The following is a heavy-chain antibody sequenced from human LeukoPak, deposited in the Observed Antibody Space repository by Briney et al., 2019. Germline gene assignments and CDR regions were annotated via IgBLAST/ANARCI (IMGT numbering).Heavy chain of an antibody. CDR2: IIPVFGTT. CDR3: ARCSPGDSSNFYAVLQY. V-gene: IGHV1-69*06. D-gene: IGHD3-22*01. J-gene: IGHJ4*02. Sequence: ASVKVSCKASGGTFSSYAVSRVRLTPGQGLEWLGGIIPVFGTTTYAQKFQAKVTMTADKSTNTAYLEISSLTSDDTAVYYCARCSPGDSSNFYAVLQYWGQGTQATVST. CDR1: GGTFSSYA.